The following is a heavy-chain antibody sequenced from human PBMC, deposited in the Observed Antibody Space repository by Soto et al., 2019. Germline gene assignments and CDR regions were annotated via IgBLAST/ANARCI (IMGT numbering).Heavy chain of an antibody. CDR2: INHTGGT. V-gene: IGHV4-34*01. CDR3: ARGPNHLVVVTAFRPFDY. J-gene: IGHJ4*02. D-gene: IGHD2-21*02. Sequence: QVQLQQRGAGLLKASETLSLTCAVYGGSLSGYSWSWIRQSPGKGLEWIGEINHTGGTNYNPSLKSRVTILVDTSKSECSLRLTSRTAADAAVYYCARGPNHLVVVTAFRPFDYWGQGTLVTVSS. CDR1: GGSLSGYS.